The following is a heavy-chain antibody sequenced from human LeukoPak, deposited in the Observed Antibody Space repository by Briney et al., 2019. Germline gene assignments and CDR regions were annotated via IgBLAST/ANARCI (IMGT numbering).Heavy chain of an antibody. J-gene: IGHJ3*01. CDR3: SRDFGGL. CDR2: IKEDGSEK. CDR1: GFTVSSNY. V-gene: IGHV3-7*01. D-gene: IGHD3-16*01. Sequence: GGSLRLSCAASGFTVSSNYMSWVRQAPGKGLEWVANIKEDGSEKNYVDSVKGRFTISRDNAKNSLYLQMNSLRAEDTAVYSCSRDFGGLWGQGTMVTVSS.